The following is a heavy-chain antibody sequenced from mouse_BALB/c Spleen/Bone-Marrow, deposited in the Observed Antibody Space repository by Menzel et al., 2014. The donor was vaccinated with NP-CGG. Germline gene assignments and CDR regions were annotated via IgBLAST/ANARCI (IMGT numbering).Heavy chain of an antibody. CDR1: GFSLTSYG. D-gene: IGHD1-1*02. V-gene: IGHV2-9*02. J-gene: IGHJ4*01. CDR2: IWAGGST. Sequence: QVQLQQSGPGLVAPSQSLSITCTVSGFSLTSYGVHWVRQPPGKGLEWLGVIWAGGSTNYNSAPMSRLSISKDNSKSQVFLKMNSLQTDDTAMYYCARDGVYGSHYYAMDYWGQGTSVTVSS. CDR3: ARDGVYGSHYYAMDY.